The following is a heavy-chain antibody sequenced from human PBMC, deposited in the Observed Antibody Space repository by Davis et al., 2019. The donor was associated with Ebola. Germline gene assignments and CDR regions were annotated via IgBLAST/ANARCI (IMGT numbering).Heavy chain of an antibody. CDR3: AKSGVTGRDFDY. J-gene: IGHJ4*02. CDR2: ISGSGGST. Sequence: PGGSLRLSCPASGFTSSSYAMHWVRQAPGKGLEWVSAISGSGGSTYYADSVKGRFTISRDNSKNTLYLQMNSLRPEDTAVYYCAKSGVTGRDFDYWGQGTLVTVSS. V-gene: IGHV3-23*01. D-gene: IGHD3-10*01. CDR1: GFTSSSYA.